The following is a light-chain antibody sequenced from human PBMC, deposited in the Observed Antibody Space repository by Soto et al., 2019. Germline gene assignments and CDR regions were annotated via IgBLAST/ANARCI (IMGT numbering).Light chain of an antibody. Sequence: EIVLTQSPDTLSLSPGVRATLSCRASQTVTNNHLAWYQQKPGQAPRLLIYNVSRRATGFPDRFSGRGSGTDFTLTISRLEPEDFAVYYCQQYGSSPTWTFGLGTRVEIK. J-gene: IGKJ1*01. CDR1: QTVTNNH. CDR2: NVS. V-gene: IGKV3-20*01. CDR3: QQYGSSPTWT.